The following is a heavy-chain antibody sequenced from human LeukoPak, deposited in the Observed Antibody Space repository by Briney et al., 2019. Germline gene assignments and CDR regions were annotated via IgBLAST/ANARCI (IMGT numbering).Heavy chain of an antibody. CDR1: GGSFRGYY. CDR2: INHSGST. J-gene: IGHJ4*02. D-gene: IGHD3-10*01. V-gene: IGHV4-34*01. CDR3: ALLPGVTSRLADY. Sequence: SETLSLTCAVYGGSFRGYYWSWIRQPPGKGLEWIGEINHSGSTNYNPSLKSRVTISVDTSKNQFSLKLSSVTAADTAVYYCALLPGVTSRLADYWGQGTLVTVSS.